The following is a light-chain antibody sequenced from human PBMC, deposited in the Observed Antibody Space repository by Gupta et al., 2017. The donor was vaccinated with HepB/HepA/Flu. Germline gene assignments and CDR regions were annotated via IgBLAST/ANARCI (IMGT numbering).Light chain of an antibody. Sequence: EIVLTQSPATLSLSPGERATLSCRASQSVSSYLAWYQQKPGQAPRLLIYDASNRATGIPARFSGSGYGTDLTLTISSREPEDFAVYYCQLRSNWPPITFGQGTRLEIK. J-gene: IGKJ5*01. CDR2: DAS. V-gene: IGKV3-11*01. CDR3: QLRSNWPPIT. CDR1: QSVSSY.